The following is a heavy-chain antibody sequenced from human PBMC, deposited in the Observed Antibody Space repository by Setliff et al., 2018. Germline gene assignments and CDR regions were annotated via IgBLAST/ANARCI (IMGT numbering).Heavy chain of an antibody. CDR1: GYTFTSYY. CDR3: GRAGVAAADRKGLLDH. D-gene: IGHD6-13*01. V-gene: IGHV1-46*01. CDR2: INTGGGSA. J-gene: IGHJ4*02. Sequence: ASVKVSCKASGYTFTSYYMYWVRQAPGQGLEWMGTINTGGGSASIVDQFQGRVTMTRDTSTSTVYLDLSGLTSEDTAVYYCGRAGVAAADRKGLLDHWGQGTLVTVSS.